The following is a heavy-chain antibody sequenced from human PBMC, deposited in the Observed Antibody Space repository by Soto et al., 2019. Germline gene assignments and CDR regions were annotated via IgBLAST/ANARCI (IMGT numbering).Heavy chain of an antibody. CDR3: ARSYYYGMDV. V-gene: IGHV4-39*01. Sequence: SETLSLTCTVSGGSISSSSYYWGWIRQPPGKGLEWIGSIYYSGSTYYNPSLKSRVTISVDTSKNQFSLKLSSVTAADTDVYYCARSYYYGMDVWGQGTTVTVSS. J-gene: IGHJ6*02. CDR2: IYYSGST. CDR1: GGSISSSSYY.